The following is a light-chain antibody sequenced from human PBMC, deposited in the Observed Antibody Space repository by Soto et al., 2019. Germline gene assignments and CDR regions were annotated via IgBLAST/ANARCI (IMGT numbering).Light chain of an antibody. CDR1: QSISSY. V-gene: IGKV1-39*01. J-gene: IGKJ1*01. CDR3: QQSYSTLWT. CDR2: AAS. Sequence: DIKMTQAPSSLSGSVGDRVTITCRRSQSISSYLNWYPQKPGKAPKLLIYAASSLQSGVPSRFSGSGSGTDFTLTISSLQPEDFATYYCQQSYSTLWTFGQGTKVDVK.